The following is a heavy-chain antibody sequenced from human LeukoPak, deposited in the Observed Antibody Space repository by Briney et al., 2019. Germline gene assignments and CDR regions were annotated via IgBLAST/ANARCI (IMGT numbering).Heavy chain of an antibody. V-gene: IGHV3-9*01. CDR1: GFTFDDYA. Sequence: PGGSLRLSCAASGFTFDDYAMHWVRQAPGKGLEWVSGISWNSGSIGYVDSVKGRFTISRDNAKNSLYLQMNSLRAEDTAVYYCARDLRSRWPDAFDIWGQGTMVTVSS. CDR2: ISWNSGSI. J-gene: IGHJ3*02. CDR3: ARDLRSRWPDAFDI.